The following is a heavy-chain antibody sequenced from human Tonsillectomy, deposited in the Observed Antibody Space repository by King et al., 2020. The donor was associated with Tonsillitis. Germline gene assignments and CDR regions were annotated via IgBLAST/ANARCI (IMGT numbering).Heavy chain of an antibody. D-gene: IGHD2-2*01. CDR3: SKRPAAVSQYYHMDV. J-gene: IGHJ6*03. CDR2: IYQSGTT. CDR1: GGPLSSRNR. Sequence: QLQESGPGLLKPSGTLSLTCAVSGGPLSSRNRWGWVRHPPGKGLEWIGEIYQSGTTHYNPPLKSPVTQSVDKSKNHFSLNLTPVTAADTAVYYCSKRPAAVSQYYHMDVWGKGTTVTVSS. V-gene: IGHV4-4*02.